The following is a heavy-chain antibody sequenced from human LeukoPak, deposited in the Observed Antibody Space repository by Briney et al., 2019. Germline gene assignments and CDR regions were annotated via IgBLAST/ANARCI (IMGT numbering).Heavy chain of an antibody. D-gene: IGHD5-18*01. CDR2: IKQDGSEK. J-gene: IGHJ6*03. V-gene: IGHV3-7*03. Sequence: PGGSLRLSCAASGFTFDDYGMSWVRQAPGKGLEWVANIKQDGSEKYYVDSVKGRFTISRDNAKNSLCLQMNSLRAEDTAVYYCARVLRDTARSGYYYYMDVWGKGTTVTVSS. CDR1: GFTFDDYG. CDR3: ARVLRDTARSGYYYYMDV.